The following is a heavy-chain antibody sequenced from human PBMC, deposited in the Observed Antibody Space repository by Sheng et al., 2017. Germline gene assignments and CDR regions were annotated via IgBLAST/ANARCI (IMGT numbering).Heavy chain of an antibody. V-gene: IGHV3-48*03. D-gene: IGHD4-17*01. J-gene: IGHJ3*02. CDR1: GFTVSSNY. CDR3: ARDGGDYGDPNGFDI. Sequence: EVQLVESGGGLIQPGGSLRLSCAASGFTVSSNYMSWVRQAPGKGLEWVSYISSSGSTTFYADSVRGRFTISRDNAKNSLYLQMNRLRVEDTAVYFCARDGGDYGDPNGFDIWGQGTKVIVSS. CDR2: ISSSGSTT.